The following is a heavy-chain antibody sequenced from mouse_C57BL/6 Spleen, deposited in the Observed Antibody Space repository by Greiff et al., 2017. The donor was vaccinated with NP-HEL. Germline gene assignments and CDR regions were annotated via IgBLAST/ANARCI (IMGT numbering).Heavy chain of an antibody. CDR3: ARRELTQAWFAY. Sequence: QVHVKQPGAELVRPGTSVKLSCKASGYTFTSYWMHWVKQRPGQGLEWIGVIDPSDSYTNYNQKFKGKATLTVDTSSSTAYMQLSSLTSEDSAVYYCARRELTQAWFAYWGQGTLVTVSA. D-gene: IGHD4-1*01. J-gene: IGHJ3*01. CDR1: GYTFTSYW. V-gene: IGHV1-59*01. CDR2: IDPSDSYT.